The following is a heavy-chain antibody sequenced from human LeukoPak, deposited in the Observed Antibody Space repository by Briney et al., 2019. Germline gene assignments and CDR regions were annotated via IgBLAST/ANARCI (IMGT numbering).Heavy chain of an antibody. CDR2: INHSGST. V-gene: IGHV4-34*01. CDR3: ARGCCYYPPLYYYYYGKDV. D-gene: IGHD3-10*01. Sequence: SETLSLTCAVYGGSFSGYYWSWIRQPPGKGLEWIGEINHSGSTNYNPSLKSRVTISVDTSKNQFSLKLSSVTAADTAVYYCARGCCYYPPLYYYYYGKDVWGQGTTVTVSS. CDR1: GGSFSGYY. J-gene: IGHJ6*02.